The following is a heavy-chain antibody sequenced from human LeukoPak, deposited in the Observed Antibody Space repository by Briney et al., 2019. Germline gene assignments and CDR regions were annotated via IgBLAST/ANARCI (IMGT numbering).Heavy chain of an antibody. CDR3: AKDRCSNGIGCYYYYMDV. Sequence: GGSLRLSCAASGFIFSNLWMTWVRQAPGKGLEWVAYIQYDGSNEQYADSVKGRFSISRDSSKNILYLQMNSLRAEDTAVYYCAKDRCSNGIGCYYYYMDVWGKGTTVTISS. CDR1: GFIFSNLW. D-gene: IGHD2-8*01. J-gene: IGHJ6*03. V-gene: IGHV3-30*02. CDR2: IQYDGSNE.